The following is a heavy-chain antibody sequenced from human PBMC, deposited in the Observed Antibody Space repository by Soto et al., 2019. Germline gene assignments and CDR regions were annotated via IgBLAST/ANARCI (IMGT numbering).Heavy chain of an antibody. Sequence: SETLSLTCAVYGGSFSGYYWSWIRQPPGKGLEWIGQIHYTGSTSYNPSLKSRVTLSVDTSKNQFSLKLSSVTAADTAVYYCARDGYSSGWYEGGLDYWGQGTLVTVSS. V-gene: IGHV4-34*09. CDR2: IHYTGST. CDR1: GGSFSGYY. D-gene: IGHD6-19*01. CDR3: ARDGYSSGWYEGGLDY. J-gene: IGHJ4*02.